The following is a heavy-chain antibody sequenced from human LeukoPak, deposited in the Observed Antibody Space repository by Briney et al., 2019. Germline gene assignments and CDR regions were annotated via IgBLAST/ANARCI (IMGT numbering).Heavy chain of an antibody. CDR1: GGSISSYY. V-gene: IGHV4-4*07. D-gene: IGHD6-19*01. CDR2: IYTSGST. CDR3: ARDRGYSSGWYESSWFDP. J-gene: IGHJ5*02. Sequence: SETLSLTCTVSGGSISSYYWSWIRQPAGKGLEWIGRIYTSGSTNYNPSLKSRVTMSVDTSKNQFSLKLSSVTAADTAAYYCARDRGYSSGWYESSWFDPWGQGTLVTVSS.